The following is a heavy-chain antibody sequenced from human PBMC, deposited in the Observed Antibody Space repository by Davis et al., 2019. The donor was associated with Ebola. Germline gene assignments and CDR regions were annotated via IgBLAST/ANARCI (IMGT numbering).Heavy chain of an antibody. D-gene: IGHD2-2*01. CDR1: GFVFSSYV. V-gene: IGHV3-23*01. CDR3: VKDTSSIWFDV. Sequence: GESLKISCAASGFVFSSYVMSWVRRAPGKGLEWVSPLVLSADTYYADSVKGRFTISRDNSKNTLHLQMNSLRVEDTAIYYCVKDTSSIWFDVWGQGTTVTVSS. J-gene: IGHJ3*01. CDR2: LVLSADT.